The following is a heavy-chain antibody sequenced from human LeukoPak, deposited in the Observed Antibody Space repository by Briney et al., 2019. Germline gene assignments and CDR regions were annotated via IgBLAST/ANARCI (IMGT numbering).Heavy chain of an antibody. V-gene: IGHV3-23*01. CDR3: ARVVGSGYDFSFGY. CDR1: GFTFSSYA. D-gene: IGHD5-12*01. CDR2: ISGSGGST. J-gene: IGHJ4*02. Sequence: QPGGSLRLSCAASGFTFSSYAMSWVRQAPGKGLEWVSAISGSGGSTYYADSVKGRFTISRDNSKNTLYLQMNSLRAEDTAVYYCARVVGSGYDFSFGYWGQGTLVTVSS.